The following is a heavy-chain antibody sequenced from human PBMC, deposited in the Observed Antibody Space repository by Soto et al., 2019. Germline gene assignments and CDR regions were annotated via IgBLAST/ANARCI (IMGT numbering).Heavy chain of an antibody. V-gene: IGHV1-2*04. J-gene: IGHJ6*03. CDR3: ARGNIAARGSRHYYSYSMAV. CDR1: GYTFTGYY. Sequence: ASVKVSCKASGYTFTGYYMHWVRQAPGQGLEWMGWINPNSGGTNYAQKFQGWVTMTRDTSISTAYMELSRLRSDDTAVYYCARGNIAARGSRHYYSYSMAVWGKGTTVTVSS. D-gene: IGHD6-6*01. CDR2: INPNSGGT.